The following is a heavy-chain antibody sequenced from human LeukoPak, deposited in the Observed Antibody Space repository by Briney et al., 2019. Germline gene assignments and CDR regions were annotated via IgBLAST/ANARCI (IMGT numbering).Heavy chain of an antibody. D-gene: IGHD3-3*01. CDR1: GFTFSSHW. J-gene: IGHJ4*02. V-gene: IGHV3-7*04. CDR3: ARDGVAPGIYFDY. CDR2: IKPDGSGT. Sequence: GGSLRLSCAASGFTFSSHWMSWVRQAPGKGLEWVANIKPDGSGTYYVDSVKGRFTISRDNAKNSLYLHMNSLRADDTAVYYCARDGVAPGIYFDYWGQGSLVTVSS.